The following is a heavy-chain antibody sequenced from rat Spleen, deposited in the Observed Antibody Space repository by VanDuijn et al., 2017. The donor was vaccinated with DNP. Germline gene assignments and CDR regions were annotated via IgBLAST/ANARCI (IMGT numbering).Heavy chain of an antibody. D-gene: IGHD1-7*01. CDR3: AKVMGSPYDY. CDR2: INTDGGST. V-gene: IGHV5-7*01. CDR1: RFTFSDYN. J-gene: IGHJ2*01. Sequence: EVQLVESGGGLVQPGRSLKLSCAASRFTFSDYNMAWVRQAPKKGLEWVATINTDGGSTFYPDSVKGRFTISRDNAANTVYLQMNSLRSEDTATYYCAKVMGSPYDYWGQGVMVTVSS.